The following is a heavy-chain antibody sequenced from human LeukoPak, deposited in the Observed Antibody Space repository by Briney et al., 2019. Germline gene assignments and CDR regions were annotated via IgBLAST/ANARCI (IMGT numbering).Heavy chain of an antibody. Sequence: ASVKVSCKASGYTFTGYYMHWVRQAPRQGLEGMGWINPNSGGTNYAQKFQGRVTITRDTSTSTASMELSRLRSDDTAVYYCARDGQQLVGAYYYYGMDVWGQGTTVTVSS. CDR2: INPNSGGT. CDR3: ARDGQQLVGAYYYYGMDV. V-gene: IGHV1-2*02. CDR1: GYTFTGYY. J-gene: IGHJ6*02. D-gene: IGHD6-13*01.